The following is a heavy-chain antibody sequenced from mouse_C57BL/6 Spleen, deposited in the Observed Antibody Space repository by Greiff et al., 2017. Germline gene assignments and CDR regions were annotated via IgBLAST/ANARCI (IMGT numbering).Heavy chain of an antibody. CDR3: TSLANWDDGFAY. CDR1: GFNIKDDY. D-gene: IGHD4-1*01. CDR2: IDPENGDT. Sequence: EVQLQQSGAELVRPGASVKLSCTASGFNIKDDYMHWVKQRPEQGLEWIGWIDPENGDTEYASKFQGKATITADTSSNTAYLQLSSLTSEDTAVYYCTSLANWDDGFAYWGQGTLVTVSA. J-gene: IGHJ3*01. V-gene: IGHV14-4*01.